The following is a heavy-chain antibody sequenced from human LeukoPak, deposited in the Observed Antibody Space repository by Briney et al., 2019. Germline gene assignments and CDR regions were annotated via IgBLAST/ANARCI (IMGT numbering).Heavy chain of an antibody. Sequence: GSLILSCAAAGFTFSNYWMHWVRQAPGKGLGWVSRIKGDGSSTNYADSVKGRFTISRDNGRKMLCLKMNRLRGEDTAVYYCARDPDSGGYSTFQLWGQGTLVTVSS. V-gene: IGHV3-74*01. CDR2: IKGDGSST. CDR3: ARDPDSGGYSTFQL. D-gene: IGHD3-22*01. J-gene: IGHJ1*01. CDR1: GFTFSNYW.